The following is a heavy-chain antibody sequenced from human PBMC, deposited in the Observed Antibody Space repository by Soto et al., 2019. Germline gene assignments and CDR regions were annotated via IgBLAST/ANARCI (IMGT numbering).Heavy chain of an antibody. CDR2: ISAYNGNT. V-gene: IGHV1-18*01. J-gene: IGHJ6*02. CDR1: GYTFTSYG. Sequence: ASVKVSCKASGYTFTSYGISWVRQAPGQGLEWMGWISAYNGNTNYAQKLQGRVTMTTDTSTSTAYMELRSLRSDDTAVYYCARDVHDSSDFYGMDVWGQGTMVTVSS. D-gene: IGHD6-19*01. CDR3: ARDVHDSSDFYGMDV.